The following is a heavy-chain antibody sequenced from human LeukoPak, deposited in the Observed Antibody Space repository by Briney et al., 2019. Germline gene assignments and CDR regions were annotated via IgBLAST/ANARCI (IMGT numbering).Heavy chain of an antibody. J-gene: IGHJ4*01. Sequence: GGSLRLSCAASGFTFSSYAMSWVRQAPGKGLEWVSAISGSGGSTYYADSVKGRFTISRDNSKNTLHLQMSSLRAEDTAVYYCARDGTAAGLYFDLWGQGTLVTVSS. CDR2: ISGSGGST. D-gene: IGHD6-13*01. CDR1: GFTFSSYA. V-gene: IGHV3-23*01. CDR3: ARDGTAAGLYFDL.